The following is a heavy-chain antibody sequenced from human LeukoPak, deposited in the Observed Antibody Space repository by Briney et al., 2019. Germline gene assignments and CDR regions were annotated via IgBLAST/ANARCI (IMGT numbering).Heavy chain of an antibody. D-gene: IGHD5-12*01. J-gene: IGHJ4*02. CDR2: IWYDGSNK. V-gene: IGHV3-33*01. CDR1: GFTFSTYG. CDR3: ARDQERGYSGRPQGDFDY. Sequence: GGSLRLSCAASGFTFSTYGMHWVRQAPGKGLEWVAVIWYDGSNKYYADSLKGRFTISRDNSKNTLYLQMNSLRAEDTAVYYCARDQERGYSGRPQGDFDYWGQGTLVTVSS.